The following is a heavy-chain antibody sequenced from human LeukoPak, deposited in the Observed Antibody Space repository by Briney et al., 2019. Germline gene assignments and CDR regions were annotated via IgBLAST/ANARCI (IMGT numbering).Heavy chain of an antibody. CDR1: GYTFTSYD. Sequence: ASVKVSCKASGYTFTSYDINWVRQATGQGLEWMGWMNPNSGNTGYAQKFQGRVTITRNTSISTAYMELSSLRSEDTAVYYCARGAATTYRGRFDYWGQGTLVTVSS. J-gene: IGHJ4*02. CDR2: MNPNSGNT. V-gene: IGHV1-8*03. CDR3: ARGAATTYRGRFDY. D-gene: IGHD5-12*01.